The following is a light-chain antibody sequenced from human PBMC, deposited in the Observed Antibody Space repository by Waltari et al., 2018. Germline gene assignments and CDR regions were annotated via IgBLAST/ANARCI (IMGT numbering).Light chain of an antibody. CDR1: QSLVHSDGMTY. CDR3: VQTEQHPWT. Sequence: DVVLTQTPLSSPVTLGQPASISCRSSQSLVHSDGMTYLSWLQQRPGQPPRLLIYQISERFSGVPDGFRGSGAVTDFTLTISRVEADDVGVYYCVQTEQHPWTFGLGTKVEIK. J-gene: IGKJ1*01. V-gene: IGKV2-24*01. CDR2: QIS.